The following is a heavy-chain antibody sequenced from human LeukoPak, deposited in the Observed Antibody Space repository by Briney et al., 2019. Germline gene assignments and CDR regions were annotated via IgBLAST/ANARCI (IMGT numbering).Heavy chain of an antibody. D-gene: IGHD2-15*01. Sequence: GASVRVSCKASGDTFSMYTFSWVRQAPGQGLEWMGRIIPIPDIANYTQKLQGRVTITADILTSTTYMELSSVRSDDTAVYYCARDHCSGGTCLGGHWGQGTLVTVSS. J-gene: IGHJ4*02. CDR3: ARDHCSGGTCLGGH. V-gene: IGHV1-69*04. CDR2: IIPIPDIA. CDR1: GDTFSMYT.